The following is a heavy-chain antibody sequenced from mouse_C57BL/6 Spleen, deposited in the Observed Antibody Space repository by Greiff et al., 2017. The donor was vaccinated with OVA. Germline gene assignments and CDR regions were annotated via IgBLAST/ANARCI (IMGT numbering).Heavy chain of an antibody. CDR3: ARNFEGYYYGSSPYYFDY. V-gene: IGHV2-2*01. CDR2: IWSGGST. D-gene: IGHD1-1*01. CDR1: GFSLTSYG. Sequence: QVQLQQSGPGLVQPSQSLSITCTVSGFSLTSYGVHWVRQSPGKGLEWLGVIWSGGSTDYNAAFISRLSISKDNSKSQVFFKMNSLQADDTAIYYCARNFEGYYYGSSPYYFDYGGQGTTLTVSS. J-gene: IGHJ2*01.